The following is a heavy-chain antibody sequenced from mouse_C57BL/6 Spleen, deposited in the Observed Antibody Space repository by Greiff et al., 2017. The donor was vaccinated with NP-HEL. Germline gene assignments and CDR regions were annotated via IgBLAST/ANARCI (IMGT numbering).Heavy chain of an antibody. V-gene: IGHV1-78*01. CDR1: GYTFTDHT. J-gene: IGHJ3*01. D-gene: IGHD1-1*01. CDR3: ARRDYYGSSYAWFAY. Sequence: QVQLKESDAELVKPGASVKISCKVSGYTFTDHTIHWMKQRPEQGLEWIGYIYPRDGSTKYNEKFKGKATLTADKSSSTAYMQLNSLTSEDSAVYFCARRDYYGSSYAWFAYWGQGTLVTVSA. CDR2: IYPRDGST.